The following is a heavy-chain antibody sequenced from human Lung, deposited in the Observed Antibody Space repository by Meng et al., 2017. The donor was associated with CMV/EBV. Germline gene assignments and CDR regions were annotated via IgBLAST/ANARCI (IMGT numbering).Heavy chain of an antibody. Sequence: KVSCKASGYSFTDYYIHWVRQAPGQGLEWMGWINPHSGGTNFAQKFQGRVTMTRDTSITTAYMELNKLTSDDTAFYYCAGRGSYFDYWGQGTLVTVSS. CDR2: INPHSGGT. D-gene: IGHD1-26*01. CDR1: GYSFTDYY. V-gene: IGHV1-2*02. J-gene: IGHJ4*02. CDR3: AGRGSYFDY.